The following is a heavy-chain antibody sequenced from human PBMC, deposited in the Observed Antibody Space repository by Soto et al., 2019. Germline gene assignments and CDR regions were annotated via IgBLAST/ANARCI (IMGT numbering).Heavy chain of an antibody. CDR1: GFTFSNYG. J-gene: IGHJ4*02. D-gene: IGHD3-16*01. Sequence: QVQLVESGGGVVQPGRSLRLSCAASGFTFSNYGMRWVRQAPGKGLEWVAVISYDGSNKYYADSVKGRFTFSRDNSKNTLYLQMDSLRVEDTAVYYCAKEGLSPFDHWGQGTLVTVSS. CDR3: AKEGLSPFDH. CDR2: ISYDGSNK. V-gene: IGHV3-30*18.